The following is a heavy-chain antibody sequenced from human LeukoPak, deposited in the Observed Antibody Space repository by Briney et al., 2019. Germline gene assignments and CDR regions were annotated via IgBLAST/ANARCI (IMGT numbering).Heavy chain of an antibody. CDR1: GFTFSSYG. J-gene: IGHJ4*02. CDR2: IRYDGSNK. D-gene: IGHD3-22*01. Sequence: GGSLRLSCAASGFTFSSYGMHWVRQAPGKGLEWVAFIRYDGSNKYYADSVKGRFTISRDNSKNTLYLQMNSLRAEDTAVYYCAKDGGIVVVTYLFDYWGQGTLVTVSS. V-gene: IGHV3-30*02. CDR3: AKDGGIVVVTYLFDY.